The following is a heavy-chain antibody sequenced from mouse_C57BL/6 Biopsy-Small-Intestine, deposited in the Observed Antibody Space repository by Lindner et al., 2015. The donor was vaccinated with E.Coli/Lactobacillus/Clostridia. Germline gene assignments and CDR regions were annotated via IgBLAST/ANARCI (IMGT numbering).Heavy chain of an antibody. V-gene: IGHV14-4*01. CDR2: IDTGNGDT. CDR1: GSNIKDDF. Sequence: VQLQESGAELVRPGASVKLSCTASGSNIKDDFIHWVKQRPQQGLEWIGRIDTGNGDTKYAPKFQDKATTTADTSSNTAYLHLSSLTSEDSAVYYCARGPYYYDGSYTMDYWGQGTSVTVSS. D-gene: IGHD1-1*01. CDR3: ARGPYYYDGSYTMDY. J-gene: IGHJ4*01.